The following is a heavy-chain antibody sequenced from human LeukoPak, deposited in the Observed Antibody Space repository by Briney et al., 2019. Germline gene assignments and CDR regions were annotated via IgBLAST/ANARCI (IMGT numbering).Heavy chain of an antibody. CDR2: IYYSGST. D-gene: IGHD5-24*01. Sequence: SETLSLTCTVSGGSISSSSYYWGWIRQPPGKGLEWIGSIYYSGSTYYNPSLKSRVTISVDTSKNQFSLKLSSVTAADTAVYYCARVTPSDGDAFDIWGQGTVVTVSS. CDR1: GGSISSSSYY. V-gene: IGHV4-39*07. J-gene: IGHJ3*02. CDR3: ARVTPSDGDAFDI.